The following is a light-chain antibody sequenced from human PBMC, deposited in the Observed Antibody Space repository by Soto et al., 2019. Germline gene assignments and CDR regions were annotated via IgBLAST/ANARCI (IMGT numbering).Light chain of an antibody. V-gene: IGKV3-20*01. CDR1: QSGSSSY. CDR2: GAS. Sequence: EIVVTQSPGTLSLSPGERATLSCRASQSGSSSYLAWYQQKPGQAPRLLIYGASSSATGIPYRFSGRGSGTDFALNISILEPEDFEVYYCQQYGSSLFSFGPATKVAIK. J-gene: IGKJ3*01. CDR3: QQYGSSLFS.